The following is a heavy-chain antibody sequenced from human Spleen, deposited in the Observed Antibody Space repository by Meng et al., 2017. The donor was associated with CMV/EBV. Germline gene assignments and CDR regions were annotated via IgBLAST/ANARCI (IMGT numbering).Heavy chain of an antibody. CDR2: IKQDGSEK. V-gene: IGHV3-7*01. Sequence: GGSLRLSCAASGFTFSSYWMSWVRQAPGKGLEWVANIKQDGSEKCYVDSVKGRFTISRDNAKNSLYLQMNSLRAEDTAVYYCARDPYWGADRFDYWGQGTLVTVSS. CDR3: ARDPYWGADRFDY. J-gene: IGHJ4*02. D-gene: IGHD1-26*01. CDR1: GFTFSSYW.